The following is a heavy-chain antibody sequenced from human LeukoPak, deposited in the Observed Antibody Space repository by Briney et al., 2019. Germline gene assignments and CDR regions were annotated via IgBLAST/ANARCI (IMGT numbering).Heavy chain of an antibody. CDR3: ARGIVGATGDVYYFDY. CDR2: IYPGDSDT. V-gene: IGHV5-51*01. D-gene: IGHD1-26*01. Sequence: PGESLKISCNGSGYXFTSYWIGWVRQMPGKGLEWMGIIYPGDSDTRYSPSFQGQVTISADKSISTAYLQWSSLKASDTAMYYCARGIVGATGDVYYFDYWGQGTLVTVSS. CDR1: GYXFTSYW. J-gene: IGHJ4*02.